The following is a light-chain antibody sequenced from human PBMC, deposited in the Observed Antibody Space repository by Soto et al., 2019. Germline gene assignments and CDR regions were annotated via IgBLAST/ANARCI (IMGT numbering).Light chain of an antibody. CDR1: QSVRSN. V-gene: IGKV3-15*01. CDR2: GAS. Sequence: EIVMTQSPATLSVSPGERVTLSCRASQSVRSNLAWYQQKPGQAPRLLIYGASTRATGLPARFSGSGSGTDFTLNISRLEPEDFAVYYCQQYGSSPITFGQGTRLEIK. J-gene: IGKJ5*01. CDR3: QQYGSSPIT.